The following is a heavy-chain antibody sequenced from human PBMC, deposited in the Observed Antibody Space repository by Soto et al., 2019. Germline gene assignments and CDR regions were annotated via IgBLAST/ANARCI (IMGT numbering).Heavy chain of an antibody. CDR1: GFTVSSNS. CDR2: IYSGGST. V-gene: IGHV3-66*01. D-gene: IGHD6-19*01. J-gene: IGHJ4*02. Sequence: EVQLVESGGGLVQPGGSLRLSCVASGFTVSSNSMSWVRQAPGKGLEWVSIIYSGGSTYYADSVKGRFTISRDNSRNTLYLQMNILRAEDTAVYYCAISGWYGYFDYWGQGTLVTVSS. CDR3: AISGWYGYFDY.